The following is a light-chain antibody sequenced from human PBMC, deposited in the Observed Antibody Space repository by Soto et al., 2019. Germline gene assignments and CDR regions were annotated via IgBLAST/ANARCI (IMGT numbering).Light chain of an antibody. CDR3: SSSTTSGAL. V-gene: IGLV2-14*01. CDR2: DVT. Sequence: QSVLTQPASVSGSPGQSITISCTGTSSDIGGYNYVSWYQQYPGKAPKLIIYDVTNRPSGVSHRFSGSKSGNTASLTISGLQAEDEADYFCSSSTTSGALFGGGTKVTVL. J-gene: IGLJ2*01. CDR1: SSDIGGYNY.